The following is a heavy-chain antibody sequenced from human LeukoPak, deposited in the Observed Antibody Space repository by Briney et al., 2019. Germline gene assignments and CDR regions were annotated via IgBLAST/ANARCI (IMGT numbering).Heavy chain of an antibody. CDR2: ISSSGSTI. D-gene: IGHD2-21*02. Sequence: GGSLRLSCAASGFTFSDYYMGWIRRAPGKGLEWVSYISSSGSTIHYADSVKGRFTISRDNAKNSLYLQMNSLRAEDTAVYYCARDLYCGGDCYSFFDYWGQGTLVTVSS. CDR3: ARDLYCGGDCYSFFDY. V-gene: IGHV3-11*01. J-gene: IGHJ4*02. CDR1: GFTFSDYY.